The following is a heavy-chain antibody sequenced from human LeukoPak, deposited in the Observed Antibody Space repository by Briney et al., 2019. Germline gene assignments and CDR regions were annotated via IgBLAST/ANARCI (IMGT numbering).Heavy chain of an antibody. CDR1: GFTFSSYS. J-gene: IGHJ4*02. V-gene: IGHV3-48*04. Sequence: PGGSLRLSCAASGFTFSSYSMNWVRPAPGKGLRWVSYISRSGSTIYYADSVKGRFTISRDNAKNSLYLQMNSLRAEDTAVYYCASGPRGLPTVTTHWGYNDYWGQGTLVTVSS. CDR3: ASGPRGLPTVTTHWGYNDY. D-gene: IGHD4-17*01. CDR2: ISRSGSTI.